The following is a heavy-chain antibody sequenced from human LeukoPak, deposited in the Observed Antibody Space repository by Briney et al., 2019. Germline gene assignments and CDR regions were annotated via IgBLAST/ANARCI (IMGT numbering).Heavy chain of an antibody. J-gene: IGHJ3*02. CDR2: IYHRGST. Sequence: PSQTLSLTCTVSGYSISSGYYWGWIRQPPGEGLEWIGSIYHRGSTYYNPSPKSRVTISVDTSKNQFSLKLSSVTAADTAVYYCARGGGPLKGFDIWGQGTMVTVSS. V-gene: IGHV4-38-2*02. CDR1: GYSISSGYY. CDR3: ARGGGPLKGFDI. D-gene: IGHD3-16*01.